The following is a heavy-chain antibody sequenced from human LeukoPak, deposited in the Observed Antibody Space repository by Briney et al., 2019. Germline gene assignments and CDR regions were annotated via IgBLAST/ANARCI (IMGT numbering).Heavy chain of an antibody. CDR1: GFTFSYYA. J-gene: IGHJ3*02. CDR2: ISASGGST. D-gene: IGHD3-9*01. CDR3: ARDGSILTGYYDAFDI. V-gene: IGHV3-23*01. Sequence: GGSLRLSCAASGFTFSYYAMSWVRQAPGKGLEWVSAISASGGSTYYAGSMKGRFTISRDNSKNTLYLQMNSLRAEDTAVYYCARDGSILTGYYDAFDIWGQGTMVTVSS.